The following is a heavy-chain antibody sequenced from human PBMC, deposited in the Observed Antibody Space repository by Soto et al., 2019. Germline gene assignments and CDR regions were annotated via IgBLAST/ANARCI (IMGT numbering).Heavy chain of an antibody. CDR3: ARAGGTTGTTGYYYYYMDV. V-gene: IGHV3-7*04. CDR2: IKQDGSEK. Sequence: GGSLRLSCAASGFTFSSYWMSWVRQAPGKGLEWVANIKQDGSEKYYVDSVKGRFTISRDNAKNSLYLQMNSLRAEDTAVYYCARAGGTTGTTGYYYYYMDVWGKGTTVTVSS. J-gene: IGHJ6*03. CDR1: GFTFSSYW. D-gene: IGHD1-7*01.